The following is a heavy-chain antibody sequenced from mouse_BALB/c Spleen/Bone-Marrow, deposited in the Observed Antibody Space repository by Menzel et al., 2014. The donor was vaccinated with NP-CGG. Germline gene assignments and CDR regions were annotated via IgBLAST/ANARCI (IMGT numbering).Heavy chain of an antibody. V-gene: IGHV1-9*01. CDR3: ARRGISWFAY. Sequence: VQLVESGAELMKPGASVKISCKATGYTFSSYWIEWVKQRPGHGLEWIGEILPGSGSTHYNEKFKGKATFTADTSSNTAYMQLSSLTSEDSAVYYCARRGISWFAYWGQGTLVPVSA. CDR2: ILPGSGST. J-gene: IGHJ3*01. CDR1: GYTFSSYW.